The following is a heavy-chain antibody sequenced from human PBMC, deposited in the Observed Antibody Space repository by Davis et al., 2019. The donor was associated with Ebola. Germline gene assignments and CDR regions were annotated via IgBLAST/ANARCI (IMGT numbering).Heavy chain of an antibody. J-gene: IGHJ4*02. CDR3: TRDSGSFSPDF. D-gene: IGHD1-26*01. V-gene: IGHV1-3*01. CDR2: INADTGNT. Sequence: GESLKISCAASGFTFSTYTIHWVRQAPGQRLEWMGWINADTGNTKASQKFQGRLTMTRDTSTSTVYMELTGLRSEDTAVYHCTRDSGSFSPDFWGQGTLVTVSS. CDR1: GFTFSTYT.